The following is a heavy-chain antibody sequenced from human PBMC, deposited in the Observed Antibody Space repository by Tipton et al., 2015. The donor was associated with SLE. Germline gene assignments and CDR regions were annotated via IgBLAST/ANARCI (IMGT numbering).Heavy chain of an antibody. CDR3: TRGHLDSIFDY. J-gene: IGHJ4*02. CDR2: VYSTGST. CDR1: GDSFSSTTYY. D-gene: IGHD3-22*01. Sequence: TLSLTCTVSGDSFSSTTYYWSWIRQPAGKGLEWIGRVYSTGSTTYNPSLESRLTISVDTSKNQFSLKVASLTAADTAMYYCTRGHLDSIFDYWGQGSLVSVSS. V-gene: IGHV4-61*02.